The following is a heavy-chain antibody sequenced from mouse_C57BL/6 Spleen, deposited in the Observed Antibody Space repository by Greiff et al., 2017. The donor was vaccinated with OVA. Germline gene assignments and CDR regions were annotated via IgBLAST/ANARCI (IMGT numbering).Heavy chain of an antibody. CDR2: INYDGSST. CDR3: ARGRYYGSSYNAMDY. CDR1: GFTFSDYY. D-gene: IGHD1-1*01. Sequence: EVKLVESEGGLVQPGRSMKLSCTASGFTFSDYYMAWVRQVPEKGLEWVANINYDGSSTYYLDSLKSRFIISRDNAENILYLQMSSLKSEDTATYYCARGRYYGSSYNAMDYWGQGTSVTVSS. J-gene: IGHJ4*01. V-gene: IGHV5-16*01.